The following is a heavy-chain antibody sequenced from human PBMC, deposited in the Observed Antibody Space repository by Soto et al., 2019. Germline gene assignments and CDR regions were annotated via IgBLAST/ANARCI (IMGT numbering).Heavy chain of an antibody. CDR2: IYYSGTT. CDR1: GGSISSYY. D-gene: IGHD3-3*01. CDR3: ARVDYDFWSGYRNWFDP. V-gene: IGHV4-59*01. J-gene: IGHJ5*02. Sequence: SETLSLTYTVSGGSISSYYWSWIRQPPGKGLEWIGYIYYSGTTNYNPSLKSRVTISVDTSKNQFSLKLSSVTAADTAVYYCARVDYDFWSGYRNWFDPWGQGTLVTVSS.